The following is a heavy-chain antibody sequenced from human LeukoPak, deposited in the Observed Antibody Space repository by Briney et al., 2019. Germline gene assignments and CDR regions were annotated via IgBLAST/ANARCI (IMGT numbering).Heavy chain of an antibody. CDR1: GGTFSSYA. CDR3: ARVILEWLPTYYYYGMDV. J-gene: IGHJ6*02. CDR2: IIPILGIA. D-gene: IGHD3-3*01. V-gene: IGHV1-69*04. Sequence: ASVKVSCTASGGTFSSYAISWVRQAPGQGLEWMGRIIPILGIANYAQKFQGRVTITADKSTSTAYMELSSLRSEDTAVYYCARVILEWLPTYYYYGMDVWGQGTTVTVSS.